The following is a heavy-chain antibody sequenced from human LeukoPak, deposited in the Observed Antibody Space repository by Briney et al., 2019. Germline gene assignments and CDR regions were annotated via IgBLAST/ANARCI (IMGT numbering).Heavy chain of an antibody. J-gene: IGHJ3*02. Sequence: ASVKVSCKASGYTFTSYDINWVRQATGQGLEWMGWMNPNSGNTGYAQKFQGRVTMTRNTSISTAYMEVSSLRSEDTAVYYCARFKGSSSWYGKYDAFDIWGQGTMVTVSS. CDR1: GYTFTSYD. CDR2: MNPNSGNT. CDR3: ARFKGSSSWYGKYDAFDI. V-gene: IGHV1-8*01. D-gene: IGHD6-13*01.